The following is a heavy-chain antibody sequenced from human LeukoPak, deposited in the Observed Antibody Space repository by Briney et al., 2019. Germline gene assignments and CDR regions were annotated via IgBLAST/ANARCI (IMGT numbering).Heavy chain of an antibody. CDR1: GGSIRSYY. CDR2: IYYSGST. V-gene: IGHV4-59*08. CDR3: ARRPYYYGSGSSIYYFDY. J-gene: IGHJ4*02. Sequence: SETLSLTCTVSGGSIRSYYWSWIRQPPGKGLEWIGYIYYSGSTNYNTSLKSRVTISVDTSKNQFSLKLSSLTAADTAVYYCARRPYYYGSGSSIYYFDYWGPGTLVTVSS. D-gene: IGHD3-10*01.